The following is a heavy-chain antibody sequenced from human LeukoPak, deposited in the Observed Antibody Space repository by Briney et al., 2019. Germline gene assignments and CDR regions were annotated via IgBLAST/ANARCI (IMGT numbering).Heavy chain of an antibody. Sequence: SETLSLTCADSGGSISSYYWSWIRQPPGKGLEWMVYIYYGGSTNYNTSPKSRVTITVNTSKNMFTLKLSAVAAEDTAVDYRAARVRTPCAIDVWGQGTTVTVS. CDR3: AARVRTPCAIDV. V-gene: IGHV4-59*01. CDR1: GGSISSYY. D-gene: IGHD2-2*01. J-gene: IGHJ6*02. CDR2: IYYGGST.